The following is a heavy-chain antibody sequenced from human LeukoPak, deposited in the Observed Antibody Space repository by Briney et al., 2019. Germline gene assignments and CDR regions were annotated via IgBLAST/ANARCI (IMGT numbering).Heavy chain of an antibody. Sequence: SVKVPCKASGGTFSSYAISWVRQAPGQGLEWMGGIIPIFGTANYAQKFQGRVTITTDESTSTAYMELSSLRSEDTAVYYCAGRDGDGYNDNWFDPWGQGTLVTVSS. CDR2: IIPIFGTA. D-gene: IGHD5-24*01. V-gene: IGHV1-69*05. J-gene: IGHJ5*02. CDR1: GGTFSSYA. CDR3: AGRDGDGYNDNWFDP.